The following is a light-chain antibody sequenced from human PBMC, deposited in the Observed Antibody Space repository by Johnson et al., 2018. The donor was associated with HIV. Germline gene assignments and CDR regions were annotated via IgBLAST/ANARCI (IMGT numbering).Light chain of an antibody. CDR3: GTWDSGLSAGGV. Sequence: VLTQPPSVSAAPGQKVTISCSGSSSNIGNNYVSWYQQLPGTAPQLLIYENNKRPSGIPDRFSGSKSGTSATLGITGLQTGDEADYYCGTWDSGLSAGGVFGTGTKVTVL. J-gene: IGLJ1*01. CDR2: ENN. CDR1: SSNIGNNY. V-gene: IGLV1-51*02.